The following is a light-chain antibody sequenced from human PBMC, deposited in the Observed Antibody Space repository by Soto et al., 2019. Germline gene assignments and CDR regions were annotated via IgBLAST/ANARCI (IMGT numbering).Light chain of an antibody. CDR2: DNN. CDR3: GTWDSSLSTWV. J-gene: IGLJ2*01. V-gene: IGLV1-51*01. Sequence: QSVLTQPPSVSAAPGQKVTISCSGNSSNIGNSFVSWYQQLPGTAPKFLIYDNNKRPSGIPDRFSGSKSGTSAALGITGLQTGDEADYYCGTWDSSLSTWVFGGGTKLTVL. CDR1: SSNIGNSF.